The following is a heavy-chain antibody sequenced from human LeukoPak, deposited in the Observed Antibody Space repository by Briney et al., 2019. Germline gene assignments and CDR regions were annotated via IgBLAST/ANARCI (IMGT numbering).Heavy chain of an antibody. CDR3: ARVEMATIIDYYFDY. CDR1: GGSISSYY. J-gene: IGHJ4*02. D-gene: IGHD5-24*01. CDR2: IYYSGST. V-gene: IGHV4-59*08. Sequence: PSETLSLTCTVSGGSISSYYWSWIRQPPGKGLVWIGYIYYSGSTNYNPSLKSRVTISVDTSKNQFSLKLSSVTAADTAVYYCARVEMATIIDYYFDYWGQGTLVTVSS.